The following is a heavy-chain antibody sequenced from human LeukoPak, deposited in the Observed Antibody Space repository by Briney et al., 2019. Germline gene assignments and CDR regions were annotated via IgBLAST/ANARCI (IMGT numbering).Heavy chain of an antibody. CDR2: IYYSGST. V-gene: IGHV4-59*01. CDR3: ARDIRRASLGGNSRGAFDI. CDR1: GGSISSYY. Sequence: SETLSLTCTVSGGSISSYYWSWIRQPPGKGLEWIGYIYYSGSTNYNPSLKSRVTISVDTSKNQFSLKLSSVTAADTAVYYCARDIRRASLGGNSRGAFDIWGQGTTVTVSS. J-gene: IGHJ3*02. D-gene: IGHD4-23*01.